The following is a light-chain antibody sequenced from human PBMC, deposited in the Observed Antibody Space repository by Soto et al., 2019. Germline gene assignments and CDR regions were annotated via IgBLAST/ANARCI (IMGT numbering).Light chain of an antibody. V-gene: IGKV3-20*01. CDR3: QQYGTSPPT. CDR2: GAS. CDR1: QSVTGNY. J-gene: IGKJ5*01. Sequence: EVVLTQSTGTLSLSPGERATLSCMASQSVTGNYLAWYQQKPGQAPRLLMSGASSRATGTPDRFSGSGSGTDFILTISRLEPEDFAVYYCQQYGTSPPTFGQGTRLEIK.